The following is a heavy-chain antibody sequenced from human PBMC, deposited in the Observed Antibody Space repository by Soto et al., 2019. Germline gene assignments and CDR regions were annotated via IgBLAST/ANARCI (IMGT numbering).Heavy chain of an antibody. CDR3: TTGGTTGTTHKYYYYYYMDV. J-gene: IGHJ6*03. Sequence: GGSLRLSCAASGFTFGNAWMSWVRQAPGKGLEWVGRIKSKTDGGTTDYAAPVKGRFTISRDDSKNTLYLQMNSLKTEDTAVYYCTTGGTTGTTHKYYYYYYMDVWGKGTTVTVSS. CDR2: IKSKTDGGTT. V-gene: IGHV3-15*01. CDR1: GFTFGNAW. D-gene: IGHD1-1*01.